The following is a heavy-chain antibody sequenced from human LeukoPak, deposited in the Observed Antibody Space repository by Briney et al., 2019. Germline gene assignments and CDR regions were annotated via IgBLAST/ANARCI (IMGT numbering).Heavy chain of an antibody. D-gene: IGHD6-19*01. V-gene: IGHV3-66*01. CDR2: IYSGGNT. J-gene: IGHJ4*02. CDR1: GFPFSIYG. CDR3: ARGDNGWHFDY. Sequence: GGSLRLSCAASGFPFSIYGMSWVRQAPGKGLEWLTAIYSGGNTYYSDSVKGRFTISRDNSKNTVYLQMSSLRAEDTAVYYCARGDNGWHFDYWGQGTLVTVSS.